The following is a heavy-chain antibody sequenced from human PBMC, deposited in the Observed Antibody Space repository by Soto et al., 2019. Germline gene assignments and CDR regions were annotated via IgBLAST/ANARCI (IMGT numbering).Heavy chain of an antibody. CDR2: INHSGST. V-gene: IGHV4-34*01. CDR1: GGSFSGYY. J-gene: IGHJ6*02. CDR3: ARDKEERITMVRGAPYYYYGMDV. Sequence: SETLSLTCAVYGGSFSGYYWSWIRQPPGKGLEWIGEINHSGSTNYNPSLKSRVTISVDTSKNQFSLKLSSVTAADTAVYYCARDKEERITMVRGAPYYYYGMDVWGQGTTVTVSS. D-gene: IGHD3-10*01.